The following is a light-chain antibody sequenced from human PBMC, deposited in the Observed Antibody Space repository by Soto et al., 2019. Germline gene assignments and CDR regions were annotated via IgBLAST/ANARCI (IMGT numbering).Light chain of an antibody. Sequence: EVVMTQSPATLSVSRGERATLSCRASQSARSSLGWYQQKPGQAPSLLIYDASSRPTDIPARFSGSGSGTDFTLTISRLEPEDFAVYYCHQYGISPPVTFGQGTRLEI. CDR3: HQYGISPPVT. V-gene: IGKV3-20*01. J-gene: IGKJ5*01. CDR2: DAS. CDR1: QSARSS.